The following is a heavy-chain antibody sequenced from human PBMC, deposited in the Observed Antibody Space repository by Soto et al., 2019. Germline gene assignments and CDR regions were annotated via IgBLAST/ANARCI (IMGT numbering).Heavy chain of an antibody. Sequence: ASVKVSCKASGYSFTGLDVNWVRQTTVQGLEWMGWIQPSSGRTGYAQKFQGRVTMTRDTSINTAYMELSSLTSDDTAFYYCARVVTAGVDYWGQGTLVT. D-gene: IGHD1-26*01. CDR3: ARVVTAGVDY. CDR2: IQPSSGRT. V-gene: IGHV1-8*01. J-gene: IGHJ4*02. CDR1: GYSFTGLD.